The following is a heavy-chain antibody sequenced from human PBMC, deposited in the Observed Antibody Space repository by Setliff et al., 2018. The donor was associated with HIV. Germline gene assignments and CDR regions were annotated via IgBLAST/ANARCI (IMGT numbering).Heavy chain of an antibody. CDR1: GFTVSSHY. CDR3: ARDSRAFTMIVENQRGMDV. J-gene: IGHJ6*04. Sequence: GGSLRLSCAASGFTVSSHYMSWVRQAPGKGLEWVSTIYSDGSTYHADSVKGRFTLSRDTSKNTLSLQMNSLRPEDTAGYFCARDSRAFTMIVENQRGMDVWGKGTTVTVSS. CDR2: IYSDGST. V-gene: IGHV3-66*02. D-gene: IGHD3-22*01.